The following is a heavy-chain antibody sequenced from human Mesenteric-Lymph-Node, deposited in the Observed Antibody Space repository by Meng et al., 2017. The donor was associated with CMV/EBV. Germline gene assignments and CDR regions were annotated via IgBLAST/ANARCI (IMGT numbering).Heavy chain of an antibody. CDR1: GGSVSSGASY. D-gene: IGHD2-2*02. Sequence: SETLSLTCTVSGGSVSSGASYWSWIRQPPGKGLEWIGYIFHSGSTNYSPSLKSRATISVDTSTNQFSLKLKSVTAADTAMYYCARYCSSTDCYRRGDDWGQGTLVTVSS. V-gene: IGHV4-61*08. J-gene: IGHJ4*02. CDR3: ARYCSSTDCYRRGDD. CDR2: IFHSGST.